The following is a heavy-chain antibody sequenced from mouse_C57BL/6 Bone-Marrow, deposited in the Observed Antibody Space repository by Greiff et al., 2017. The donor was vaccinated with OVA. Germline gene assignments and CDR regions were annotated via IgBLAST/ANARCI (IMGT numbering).Heavy chain of an antibody. J-gene: IGHJ3*01. D-gene: IGHD2-12*01. CDR1: GYAFTNYL. V-gene: IGHV1-54*01. CDR2: INPGSGGT. Sequence: QVQLQQSGAELVRPGTSVKVSCKASGYAFTNYLIEWVKQRPGQGLEWIGVINPGSGGTNYNEKFKGKATLTADKSSSTAYMQLSSLTSEDSAVYFCAREGYSGTAYWGQGTLVTVSA. CDR3: AREGYSGTAY.